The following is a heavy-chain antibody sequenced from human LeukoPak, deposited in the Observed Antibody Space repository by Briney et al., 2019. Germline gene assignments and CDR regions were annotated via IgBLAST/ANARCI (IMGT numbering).Heavy chain of an antibody. Sequence: SETLSLTCTVSGGSISSSSYYWGWIRQPPGKGLEWIGSIYYSGSTYYNPSLKSRVTISVDTSKNQFSLKLSSVTAADTAVYYGARVWGRETGTTNWFDPWGKGTLVTVS. J-gene: IGHJ5*02. D-gene: IGHD1-1*01. CDR3: ARVWGRETGTTNWFDP. CDR2: IYYSGST. CDR1: GGSISSSSYY. V-gene: IGHV4-39*07.